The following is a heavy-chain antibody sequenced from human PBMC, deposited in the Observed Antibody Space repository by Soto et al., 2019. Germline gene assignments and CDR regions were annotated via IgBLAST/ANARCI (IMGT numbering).Heavy chain of an antibody. D-gene: IGHD3-22*01. Sequence: EVQLVESGGGLVQPGGSLSLSCAASGFTFSSYWMHWVRQAPGKGLVWVSGINGDGSTATYADSVKGRFIISRDNAKNMLYLQMNSLTAEDTAVYYCARPRYDGSGTPFDHWGQGTLVTVSS. CDR2: INGDGSTA. V-gene: IGHV3-74*01. J-gene: IGHJ4*02. CDR1: GFTFSSYW. CDR3: ARPRYDGSGTPFDH.